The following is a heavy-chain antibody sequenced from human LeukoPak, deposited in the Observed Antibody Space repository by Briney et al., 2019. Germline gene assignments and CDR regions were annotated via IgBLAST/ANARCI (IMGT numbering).Heavy chain of an antibody. V-gene: IGHV1-69*05. Sequence: ASVKVSCKASGGTFSSYAISWVRQAPGQGLEWMGGIIPIFGTANYAQKFQGRVTITTDESTSTAYMELSSLRSEDTAVYYCARGVGYDFWSGYPSWFDPWGQGTLVTVSS. J-gene: IGHJ5*02. CDR2: IIPIFGTA. D-gene: IGHD3-3*01. CDR3: ARGVGYDFWSGYPSWFDP. CDR1: GGTFSSYA.